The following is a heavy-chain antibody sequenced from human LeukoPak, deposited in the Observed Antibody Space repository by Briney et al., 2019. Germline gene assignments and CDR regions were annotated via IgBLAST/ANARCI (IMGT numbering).Heavy chain of an antibody. J-gene: IGHJ4*02. CDR3: ARDPWELRNFDY. D-gene: IGHD1-26*01. Sequence: SETLSLTCTVSGGSISSGGYYWSWIRQPPGKGLEWIGYIYYSGSTYYNPSLKSRVTISVDTSKNQFSLKLSSVTAADTAVYYCARDPWELRNFDYWGQGTLVTVSS. CDR1: GGSISSGGYY. V-gene: IGHV4-30-2*01. CDR2: IYYSGST.